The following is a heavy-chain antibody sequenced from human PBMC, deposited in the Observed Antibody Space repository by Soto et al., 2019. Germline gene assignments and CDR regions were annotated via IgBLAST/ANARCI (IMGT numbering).Heavy chain of an antibody. CDR3: AREKRDYSDSSERYFDH. Sequence: QAHLVQSGAEVKKPGASVKVSCKASAYTFSNYVIHWVRQAPGQWLDWMWWIKADNGETKYSQNFQGRVTFTWDTSANTAYMELSSLRSEDTAVYYCAREKRDYSDSSERYFDHWVQGTRVSVSS. D-gene: IGHD3-22*01. V-gene: IGHV1-3*01. CDR1: AYTFSNYV. CDR2: IKADNGET. J-gene: IGHJ4*02.